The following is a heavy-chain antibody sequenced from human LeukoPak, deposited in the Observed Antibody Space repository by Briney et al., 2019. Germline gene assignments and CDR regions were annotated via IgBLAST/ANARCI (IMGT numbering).Heavy chain of an antibody. Sequence: GGSLRLSCAASGFTFSSYEMNWVRQAPGKGLEWVSYISSSGSTIYYADSVKGRFTISRDNAKNSLYLQMNSLRAEDTAVYYCAELGITMIGGVWGKGTTAAISS. V-gene: IGHV3-48*03. CDR3: AELGITMIGGV. J-gene: IGHJ6*04. CDR2: ISSSGSTI. CDR1: GFTFSSYE. D-gene: IGHD3-10*02.